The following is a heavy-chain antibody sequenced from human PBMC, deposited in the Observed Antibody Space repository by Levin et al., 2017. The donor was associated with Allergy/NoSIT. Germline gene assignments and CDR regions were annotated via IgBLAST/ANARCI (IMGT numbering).Heavy chain of an antibody. Sequence: GESLKISCEASGFSFSSYGMHWVRLAPGKGLEWLSVISYDGSSKYYADSVKGRFTISRDNSKNTAYLQINSLRAEDTAVYYCAKDTDGFNDYWGQGTLVTVSS. CDR2: ISYDGSSK. J-gene: IGHJ4*02. D-gene: IGHD5-24*01. V-gene: IGHV3-30*18. CDR1: GFSFSSYG. CDR3: AKDTDGFNDY.